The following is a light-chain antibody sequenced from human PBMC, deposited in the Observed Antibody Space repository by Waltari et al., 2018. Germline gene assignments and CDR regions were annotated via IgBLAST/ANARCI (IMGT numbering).Light chain of an antibody. CDR3: QQYASYPYT. Sequence: DIQLTQSPSTLSASVGDRVTITCRASQSIADWLAGYQQKPGKAPKLLIYKASSVDMGVPSRFSGSGSGTEFTLTISSLQPDDFATYHCQQYASYPYTFGQGTKLEIK. CDR1: QSIADW. CDR2: KAS. J-gene: IGKJ2*01. V-gene: IGKV1-5*03.